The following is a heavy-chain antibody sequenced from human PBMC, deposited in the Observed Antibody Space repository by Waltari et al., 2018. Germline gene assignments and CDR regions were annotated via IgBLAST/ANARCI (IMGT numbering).Heavy chain of an antibody. CDR3: AREVDTAMVRYFDY. J-gene: IGHJ4*02. CDR2: ISSNGSTI. Sequence: EVQLVESGGGLVQPGGSLRLSCAASGFTFSSYEMNWVRQAPGKGLEWVSYISSNGSTIYYADSVKGRFTISRDNAKNSLYLQMNSLRAEDTAVYYCAREVDTAMVRYFDYWGQGTLVTVSS. V-gene: IGHV3-48*03. D-gene: IGHD5-18*01. CDR1: GFTFSSYE.